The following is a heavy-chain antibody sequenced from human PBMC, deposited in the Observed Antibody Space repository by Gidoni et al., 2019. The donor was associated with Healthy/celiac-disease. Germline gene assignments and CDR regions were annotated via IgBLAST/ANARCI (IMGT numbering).Heavy chain of an antibody. J-gene: IGHJ3*02. Sequence: EVQLVQSGTEAKKPGESLKISCKGSGYRFTNYWFGWVRQMPGKGLEWMGIIYPGDSDTRYSPSVQGQVTISADKSISTAYLQWSSLKASDTAMYYCARLCGDCYSSNAFDIWGQGAMVTVSS. CDR3: ARLCGDCYSSNAFDI. CDR1: GYRFTNYW. V-gene: IGHV5-51*01. CDR2: IYPGDSDT. D-gene: IGHD2-21*02.